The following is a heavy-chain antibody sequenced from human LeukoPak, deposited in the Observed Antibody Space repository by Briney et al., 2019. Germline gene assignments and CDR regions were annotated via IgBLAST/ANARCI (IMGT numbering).Heavy chain of an antibody. J-gene: IGHJ4*02. CDR1: GYTFTGYY. CDR3: ATDYGTIMTTVTTGGDY. V-gene: IGHV1-2*06. D-gene: IGHD4-17*01. CDR2: INPNSGGT. Sequence: ASVKVSCKASGYTFTGYYMHWVRQAPGQGLEWMGRINPNSGGTNYAQKFQGRVTMTRDTSISTAYMELSRLRSDDTAVNYCATDYGTIMTTVTTGGDYWGQGTLVTVSS.